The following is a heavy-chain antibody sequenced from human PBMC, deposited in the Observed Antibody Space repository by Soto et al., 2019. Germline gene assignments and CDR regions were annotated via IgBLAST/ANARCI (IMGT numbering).Heavy chain of an antibody. Sequence: QVQLVHSGAEVKKPGSSVKVSCKASGGTFSSYAITWVRQSPGQALEWMGRIIPILGIANYAQKFQGRVTITADKSTRTADMELSSLGSEDTDVYYWARESPSPTVTTLYNWFDPWGQGTLVTVSS. V-gene: IGHV1-69*04. CDR2: IIPILGIA. D-gene: IGHD4-17*01. CDR1: GGTFSSYA. CDR3: ARESPSPTVTTLYNWFDP. J-gene: IGHJ5*02.